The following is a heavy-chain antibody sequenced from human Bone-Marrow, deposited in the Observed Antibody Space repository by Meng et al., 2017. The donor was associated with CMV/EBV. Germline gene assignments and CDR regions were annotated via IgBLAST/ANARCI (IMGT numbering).Heavy chain of an antibody. V-gene: IGHV3-21*01. D-gene: IGHD6-13*01. J-gene: IGHJ6*02. CDR1: GFTFSSYG. CDR3: ASPYSSSWSYYYGMDV. Sequence: GGSLRLSCAASGFTFSSYGMHWVRQAPGKGLEWVSSISSSSSYIYYADSVKGRFTISRDNAKNSLYLQMNSLRAEDTAVYYCASPYSSSWSYYYGMDVWGQGTTVTVSS. CDR2: ISSSSSYI.